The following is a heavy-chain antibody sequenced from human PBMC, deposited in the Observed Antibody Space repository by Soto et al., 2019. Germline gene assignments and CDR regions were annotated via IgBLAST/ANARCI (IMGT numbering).Heavy chain of an antibody. D-gene: IGHD3-10*01. J-gene: IGHJ4*02. CDR2: IYHSGNT. Sequence: QVKLQESGPGLVKPSGTLSLTCAVSGGSISSSNWWSWVRQPPGKGLEWIGEIYHSGNTNYNPSLKSRVTMAVDKSRNQFSLKLSSVTAADTAVYYCARPRGEGRVDYWGQGTLVTVSS. V-gene: IGHV4-4*02. CDR3: ARPRGEGRVDY. CDR1: GGSISSSNW.